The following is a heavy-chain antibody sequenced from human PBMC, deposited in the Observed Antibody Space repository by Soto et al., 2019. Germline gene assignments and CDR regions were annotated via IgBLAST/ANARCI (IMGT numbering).Heavy chain of an antibody. CDR1: GYTLTELS. CDR2: FDPEDGET. D-gene: IGHD2-2*01. J-gene: IGHJ5*02. V-gene: IGHV1-24*01. Sequence: ASVKVSCKVSGYTLTELSMHWVRQAPGKGLEWMGGFDPEDGETIYAQKFQGRVTMTEDTSTDTAYMELSSLRSEDTAVYYCATDYHVTDWFDPWGQGTLVTVSS. CDR3: ATDYHVTDWFDP.